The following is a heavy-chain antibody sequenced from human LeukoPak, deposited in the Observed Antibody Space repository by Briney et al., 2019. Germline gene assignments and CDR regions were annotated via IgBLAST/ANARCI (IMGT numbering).Heavy chain of an antibody. CDR3: ARGLVSSGYWGYFDD. CDR1: GFTLSSNY. CDR2: IYNGGST. D-gene: IGHD3-22*01. J-gene: IGHJ4*02. Sequence: PGGSLRLSRAASGFTLSSNYMRWVRQAPGKGLEWVAVIYNGGSTYYPVSVKCRFTISRDNSKNILYLQMSSLRAEDTAVYYCARGLVSSGYWGYFDDWGQGTLVTVSS. V-gene: IGHV3-66*02.